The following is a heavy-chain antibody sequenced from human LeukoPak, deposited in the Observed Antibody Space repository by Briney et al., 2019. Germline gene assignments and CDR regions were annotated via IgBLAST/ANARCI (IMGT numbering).Heavy chain of an antibody. CDR3: ARIVTSFRMSSGWDYFDD. Sequence: ASVNVSCKASGYTFTCYAMHWVRQAPGQRREWMGWINAGNGNTKYSQKFQGRVTITRDTSASTAYMELSSVTAADTAVYYCARIVTSFRMSSGWDYFDDCGEGRLVTVSS. CDR2: INAGNGNT. V-gene: IGHV1-3*01. CDR1: GYTFTCYA. D-gene: IGHD6-19*01. J-gene: IGHJ4*02.